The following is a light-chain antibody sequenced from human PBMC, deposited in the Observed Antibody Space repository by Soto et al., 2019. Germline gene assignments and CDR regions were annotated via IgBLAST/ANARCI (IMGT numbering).Light chain of an antibody. J-gene: IGKJ3*01. V-gene: IGKV1-39*01. CDR1: QTLSRK. CDR3: QQCYSSPFT. Sequence: DVQMTQSPPSLSAFVGDRITITCRANQTLSRKLNWYQQKPGKAPRLLVFATSFFNDGVSSRFAGSGSGTDFSLTISSLHPADYATYYCQQCYSSPFTFGPGPTVDAK. CDR2: ATS.